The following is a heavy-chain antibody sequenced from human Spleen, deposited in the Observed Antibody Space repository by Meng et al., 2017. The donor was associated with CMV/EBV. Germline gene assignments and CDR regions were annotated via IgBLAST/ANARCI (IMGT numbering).Heavy chain of an antibody. D-gene: IGHD3-9*01. CDR3: ARIAYDILTWLFHDY. CDR1: GYSFTSYW. J-gene: IGHJ4*02. V-gene: IGHV1-46*01. Sequence: ASVKVSCKGSGYSFTSYWIGWVRQAPGQGLEWMGWINPSGGSTSYAQKFQGRVTMTRDTSTSTVYMELSSLRSEDTAVYYCARIAYDILTWLFHDYWGQGTLVTVSS. CDR2: INPSGGST.